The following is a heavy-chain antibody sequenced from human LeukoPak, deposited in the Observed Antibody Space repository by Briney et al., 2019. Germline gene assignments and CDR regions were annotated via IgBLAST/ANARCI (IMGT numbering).Heavy chain of an antibody. Sequence: GSPRLSCAASGLTFSSHAMNWVRQAPGKGLEWVSVISASGGNTDYADSVKGRFIVSRDNSENTLYLQMNSLRAEDTAVYYCAKGAYCSSTSCYASFDSWLEGT. J-gene: IGHJ4*02. CDR1: GLTFSSHA. V-gene: IGHV3-23*01. D-gene: IGHD2-2*01. CDR2: ISASGGNT. CDR3: AKGAYCSSTSCYASFDS.